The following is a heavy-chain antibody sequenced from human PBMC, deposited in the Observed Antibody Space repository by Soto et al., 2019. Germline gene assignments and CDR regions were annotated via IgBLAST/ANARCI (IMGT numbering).Heavy chain of an antibody. Sequence: ATVKVSCKASGGTFSSYAISWVRQAPGQGLEWMGGIIPIFGTANYAQKFQGRVTITADESTSTAYMELSSLRSEDTAVYYCARAATADYYGMDVWGQGTTVTVSS. CDR2: IIPIFGTA. D-gene: IGHD5-18*01. CDR1: GGTFSSYA. V-gene: IGHV1-69*13. CDR3: ARAATADYYGMDV. J-gene: IGHJ6*02.